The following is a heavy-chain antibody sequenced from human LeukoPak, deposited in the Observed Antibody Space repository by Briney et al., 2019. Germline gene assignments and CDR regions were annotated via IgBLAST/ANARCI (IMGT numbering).Heavy chain of an antibody. CDR1: GDSISSGDYY. V-gene: IGHV4-39*07. D-gene: IGHD3-16*01. J-gene: IGHJ4*02. Sequence: SETLSLTCTVSGDSISSGDYYWSWIRQPPGKGLEWIGEINHSGSTNYNPSLKSRVTISVDTSKNQFSLKLSSVTAADTAVYYCARGSRVMITFGGVIRDWGQGTLVTVSS. CDR3: ARGSRVMITFGGVIRD. CDR2: INHSGST.